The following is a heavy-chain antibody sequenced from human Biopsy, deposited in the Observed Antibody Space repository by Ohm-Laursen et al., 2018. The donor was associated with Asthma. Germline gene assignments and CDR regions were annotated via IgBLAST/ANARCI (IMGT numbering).Heavy chain of an antibody. CDR3: AKAERYFDWYWFDP. V-gene: IGHV3-30-3*01. D-gene: IGHD3-9*01. J-gene: IGHJ5*02. CDR1: GFTFSTYA. Sequence: SLRLSCAASGFTFSTYAMHWVRQAPGKGLEWVAVIPYDGSNKYYADSVKGRFTISRDNSKNTLYLQMNSLRAEDTAVYYCAKAERYFDWYWFDPWGQGTLVTVSS. CDR2: IPYDGSNK.